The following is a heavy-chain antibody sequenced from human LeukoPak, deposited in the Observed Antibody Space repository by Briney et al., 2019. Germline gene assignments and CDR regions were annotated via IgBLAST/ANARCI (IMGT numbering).Heavy chain of an antibody. D-gene: IGHD3-10*01. J-gene: IGHJ4*02. CDR3: ARDFFRGAWLGYSGFDY. V-gene: IGHV3-30*03. CDR2: VSYDGSDK. Sequence: GRSLRLSCVASGFAFSSYGMHWVRQAPGKGLEWVAVVSYDGSDKYYADAATGRFTISRDDSRSRLFLQMNNLRDEDTAVYYCARDFFRGAWLGYSGFDYWGQGTLVTVSS. CDR1: GFAFSSYG.